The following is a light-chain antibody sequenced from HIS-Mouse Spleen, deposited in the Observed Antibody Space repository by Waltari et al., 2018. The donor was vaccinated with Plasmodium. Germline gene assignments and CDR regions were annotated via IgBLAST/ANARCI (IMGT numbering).Light chain of an antibody. CDR1: QSVSSN. Sequence: EIVMTQSPATLSVSPGERASQSVSSNLAWYQQKPGQAPRLLIYGASTRATSIPARFSGSGSGTEFTLTISSLQSEDFAVYYCQQYNNWSFTFGPGTKVDIK. V-gene: IGKV3-15*01. CDR3: QQYNNWSFT. J-gene: IGKJ3*01. CDR2: GAS.